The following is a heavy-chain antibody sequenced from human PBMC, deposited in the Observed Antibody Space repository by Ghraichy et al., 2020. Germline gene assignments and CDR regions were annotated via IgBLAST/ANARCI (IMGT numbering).Heavy chain of an antibody. CDR2: ISPYNDNT. CDR1: GYTFTNYG. V-gene: IGHV1-18*04. Sequence: ASVKVSCKASGYTFTNYGISWVRQAPGQGLEWMGWISPYNDNTNYAQKLQGRVTMTTDTSTSTAYMELKSLRSDDTAVYYCARDFLYGSGSFNWFDHWGQGTLVTVSS. J-gene: IGHJ5*02. D-gene: IGHD3-10*01. CDR3: ARDFLYGSGSFNWFDH.